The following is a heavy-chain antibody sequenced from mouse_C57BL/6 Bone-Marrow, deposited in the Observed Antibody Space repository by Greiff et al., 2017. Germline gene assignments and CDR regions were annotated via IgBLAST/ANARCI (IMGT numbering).Heavy chain of an antibody. CDR2: IDPSDSET. CDR1: GYTFTSYW. V-gene: IGHV1-52*01. CDR3: LYDGFFSPG. Sequence: QVQLQQPGAELVSPGSSVKLSCKASGYTFTSYWMHWVKQRPIQGLEWIGNIDPSDSETHYNQKFTDKATLTVNTSSSTAYMQLSSLTSEDSAVYYCLYDGFFSPGWGQGTTLTVSS. D-gene: IGHD2-3*01. J-gene: IGHJ2*01.